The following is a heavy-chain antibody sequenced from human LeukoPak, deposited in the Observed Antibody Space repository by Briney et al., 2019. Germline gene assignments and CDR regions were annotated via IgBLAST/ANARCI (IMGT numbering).Heavy chain of an antibody. CDR3: ARAGSGWSFDY. J-gene: IGHJ4*02. V-gene: IGHV4-59*01. CDR1: GDSISTYY. Sequence: SEALSLTCTVSGDSISTYYWTWIRQPPGKGLEWIGYNSSSGNTNYNASLKSRVTISVDMSKNQSSLKLSSVTAADTAVYYCARAGSGWSFDYWGQGTLVTVSS. D-gene: IGHD6-19*01. CDR2: NSSSGNT.